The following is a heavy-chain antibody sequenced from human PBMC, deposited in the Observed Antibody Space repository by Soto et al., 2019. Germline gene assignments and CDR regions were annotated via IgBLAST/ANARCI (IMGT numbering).Heavy chain of an antibody. CDR3: ARYDYGSGSYYNSPTFDD. D-gene: IGHD3-10*01. CDR2: LSYTGST. CDR1: GGSISSYY. J-gene: IGHJ3*01. V-gene: IGHV4-59*01. Sequence: PSETLSLTCTVSGGSISSYYWSWVRQPPGKGLEYIGYLSYTGSTNYNPSLKSRVTISVDTSKNQFSLQLSSVTAADTAVYYCARYDYGSGSYYNSPTFDDWGPGTMVTVSS.